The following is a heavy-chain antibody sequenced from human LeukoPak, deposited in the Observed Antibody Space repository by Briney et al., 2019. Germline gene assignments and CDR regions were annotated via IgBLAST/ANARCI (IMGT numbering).Heavy chain of an antibody. CDR3: ARDPQSYTGYYGMDV. Sequence: PSETLSLTCSVSGGSINSYYWTWIRQPPGKGLEWIEYIYYSGSTNYNPSLKSRVTISVDTSKNQFSLKLSSVTAADTAVYYCARDPQSYTGYYGMDVWGKGTTVTVSS. V-gene: IGHV4-59*01. D-gene: IGHD2-2*02. CDR2: IYYSGST. CDR1: GGSINSYY. J-gene: IGHJ6*04.